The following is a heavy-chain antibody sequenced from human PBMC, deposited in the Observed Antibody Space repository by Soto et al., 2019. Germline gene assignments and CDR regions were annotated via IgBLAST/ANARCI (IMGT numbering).Heavy chain of an antibody. J-gene: IGHJ5*02. CDR2: IYYSGST. V-gene: IGHV4-39*01. D-gene: IGHD2-15*01. Sequence: PSETLSLTCTVSGGSISSSSYYWGWIRQPPGKGLEWIGSIYYSGSTYYNPSLKSRVTISVDTSKNQFSLKLSSVTAADTAVYYCARHWATPSSWFDPWGQGTLVTVSS. CDR3: ARHWATPSSWFDP. CDR1: GGSISSSSYY.